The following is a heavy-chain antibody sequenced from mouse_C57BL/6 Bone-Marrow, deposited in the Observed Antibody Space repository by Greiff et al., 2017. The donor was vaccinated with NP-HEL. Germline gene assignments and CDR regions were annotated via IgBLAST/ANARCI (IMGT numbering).Heavy chain of an antibody. D-gene: IGHD1-1*01. CDR3: ARNFDYYGSRDWFAY. V-gene: IGHV1-7*01. Sequence: VKLQESGAELAKPGASVKLSCKASGYTFTSYWMHWVKQRPGPGLEWIGYINPSSGYTKYNQKFKDKATLTADKSSSTAYMQLGSLTYEDSAVYYCARNFDYYGSRDWFAYWGQGTLVTVSA. J-gene: IGHJ3*01. CDR1: GYTFTSYW. CDR2: INPSSGYT.